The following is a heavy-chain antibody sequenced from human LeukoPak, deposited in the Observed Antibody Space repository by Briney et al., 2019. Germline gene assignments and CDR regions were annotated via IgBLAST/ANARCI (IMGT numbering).Heavy chain of an antibody. Sequence: PGGSLRLSCAASGFTFSSHAIHWVRRAPGKGLEWLTFISYDGRNKYYADSVKGRFTISRDNSKNTLHLQMSSLRAEDTAVYYCARDLSTKYCIDYWGQGILVTVSS. J-gene: IGHJ4*02. V-gene: IGHV3-30-3*01. CDR2: ISYDGRNK. CDR3: ARDLSTKYCIDY. D-gene: IGHD2-8*02. CDR1: GFTFSSHA.